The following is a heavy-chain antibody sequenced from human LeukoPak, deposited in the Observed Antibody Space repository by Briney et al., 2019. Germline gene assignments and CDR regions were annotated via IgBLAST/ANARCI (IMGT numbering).Heavy chain of an antibody. Sequence: PGGSLRLSCAASGFTFSRYSMNGVRQAPGKGLEWVSSINSSSSYIYYADSVKGRFTISRDNAKNSLYLQMNSLRAEDTAVYYCARDTDEYYYDSSGPYWGQGTLVTVSS. J-gene: IGHJ4*02. CDR3: ARDTDEYYYDSSGPY. V-gene: IGHV3-21*01. CDR1: GFTFSRYS. D-gene: IGHD3-22*01. CDR2: INSSSSYI.